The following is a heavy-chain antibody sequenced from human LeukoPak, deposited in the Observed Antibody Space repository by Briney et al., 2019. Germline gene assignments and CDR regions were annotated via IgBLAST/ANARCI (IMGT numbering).Heavy chain of an antibody. V-gene: IGHV3-7*01. CDR2: IKQDGSEK. D-gene: IGHD3-22*01. CDR3: ARAQGHYDYDSSGYIDY. Sequence: PGGSLRLSCAASGFTFSSYWMSWVRQAPGKGLEWVANIKQDGSEKYYVDSVKGRFTISRDNAKNTLYLQMNSLRAEDTAVYYCARAQGHYDYDSSGYIDYWGQGTLVTVSS. J-gene: IGHJ4*02. CDR1: GFTFSSYW.